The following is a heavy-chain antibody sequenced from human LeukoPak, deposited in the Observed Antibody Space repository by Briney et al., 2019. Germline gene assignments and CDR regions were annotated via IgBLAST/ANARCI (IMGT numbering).Heavy chain of an antibody. CDR1: GFTFSSYG. J-gene: IGHJ3*02. CDR2: IKQDGSEK. Sequence: PGRSLRLSCAASGFTFSSYGMHWVRQAPGKGLEWVANIKQDGSEKYYVDSVKGRFTISRDNAKKSLYLQMNSLRVEDTAVYYCARGAAAGRRAFDIWGQGTMVTVSS. D-gene: IGHD6-13*01. CDR3: ARGAAAGRRAFDI. V-gene: IGHV3-7*01.